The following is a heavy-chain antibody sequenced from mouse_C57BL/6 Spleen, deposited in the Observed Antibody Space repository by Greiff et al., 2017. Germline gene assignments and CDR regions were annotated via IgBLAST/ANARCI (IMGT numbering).Heavy chain of an antibody. D-gene: IGHD2-5*01. V-gene: IGHV1-39*01. Sequence: EVQLQQSGPELVKPGASVKISCKASGYSFTDYNMNWVKQSNGKSLEWIGVLNPNYGTTSYNQKFKGKATLTVEQSSSTAYMQLNSLKSEDSAVYYWARDSNYVMAWFAYWGQGTLVTVSA. CDR3: ARDSNYVMAWFAY. CDR1: GYSFTDYN. J-gene: IGHJ3*01. CDR2: LNPNYGTT.